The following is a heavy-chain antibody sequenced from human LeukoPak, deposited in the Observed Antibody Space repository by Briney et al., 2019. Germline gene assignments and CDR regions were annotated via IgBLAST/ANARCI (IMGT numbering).Heavy chain of an antibody. CDR1: GFTFSHYW. D-gene: IGHD2-2*01. J-gene: IGHJ4*02. CDR3: ARDLSLSMPGGFDY. Sequence: GGSLRLSCAASGFTFSHYWMTWVRQAPGKGLEWVATLSSISHYIYHADSVKGRFTISRDNVKNSLFLQMNSLRAEDTAVYYCARDLSLSMPGGFDYWGQGTLVTVSS. CDR2: LSSISHYI. V-gene: IGHV3-21*01.